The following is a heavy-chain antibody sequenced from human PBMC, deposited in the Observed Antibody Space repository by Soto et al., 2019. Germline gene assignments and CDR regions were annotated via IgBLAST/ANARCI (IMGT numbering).Heavy chain of an antibody. CDR1: GGSVSSGSYY. Sequence: SETLSLTCTVSGGSVSSGSYYWSWIRQPPGKGLEWIGYICYSGSTNYNPSLKSRVTISVDTSKNQFSLKLSSVTAADTAVYYCARQLVLAYYGMDVWGQGTTVTVSS. D-gene: IGHD6-6*01. V-gene: IGHV4-61*01. J-gene: IGHJ6*02. CDR2: ICYSGST. CDR3: ARQLVLAYYGMDV.